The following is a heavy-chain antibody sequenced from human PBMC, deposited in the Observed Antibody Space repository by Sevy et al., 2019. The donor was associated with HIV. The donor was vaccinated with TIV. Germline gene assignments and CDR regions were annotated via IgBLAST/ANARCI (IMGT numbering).Heavy chain of an antibody. Sequence: GGSLRLSCVASGFTFISYTMSWVRQAPGKGLEWVSAISSSGGSTYYGDSVKGRFTISRDSSKNTVYLEINNLRAEDTALYYCAKEEFSGYNFGYWGQGTLVTVSS. V-gene: IGHV3-23*01. J-gene: IGHJ4*02. CDR1: GFTFISYT. CDR2: ISSSGGST. CDR3: AKEEFSGYNFGY. D-gene: IGHD5-12*01.